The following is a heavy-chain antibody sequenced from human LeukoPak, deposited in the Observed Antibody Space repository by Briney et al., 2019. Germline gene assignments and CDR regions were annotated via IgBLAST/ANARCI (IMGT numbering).Heavy chain of an antibody. Sequence: GGSLRLSCVASGFSFSNYNMNWVRQAPGEGLEWVSYITLSSSSIYYADSVKGRFTISRDNAKNSLYLQMNSLRAEDTAVYYCAREPTYSSSWYTSCDYWGQGTLVTVSS. CDR2: ITLSSSSI. CDR1: GFSFSNYN. D-gene: IGHD6-13*01. J-gene: IGHJ4*02. CDR3: AREPTYSSSWYTSCDY. V-gene: IGHV3-48*01.